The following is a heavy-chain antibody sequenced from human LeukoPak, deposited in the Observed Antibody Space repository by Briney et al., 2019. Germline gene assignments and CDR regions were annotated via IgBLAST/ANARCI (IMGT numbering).Heavy chain of an antibody. CDR2: ISYDGSNK. Sequence: GRSLRLSCAASGFTFSNYGMYWVRQAPGKGLEWVAVISYDGSNKYYADSVKGRFTISRDNSKNTLYLQMNSLRAEDTAVYYCAKDQGIWFGELLRGALDYWGQGTLVTVSS. J-gene: IGHJ4*02. D-gene: IGHD3-10*01. V-gene: IGHV3-30*18. CDR3: AKDQGIWFGELLRGALDY. CDR1: GFTFSNYG.